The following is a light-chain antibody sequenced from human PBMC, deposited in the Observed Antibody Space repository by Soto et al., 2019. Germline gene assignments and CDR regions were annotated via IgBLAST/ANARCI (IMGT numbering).Light chain of an antibody. V-gene: IGKV1-5*03. Sequence: DIQMTQSPSTLSASVGDRVNITCRASQSISTWLAWYKQKPGKAPKLLIYKTSNLKDGVPSRFSGSGSGTEFTFTISSLQPDDFATYYCQQYNTYPLTFGGGTKVDIK. CDR3: QQYNTYPLT. CDR1: QSISTW. CDR2: KTS. J-gene: IGKJ4*01.